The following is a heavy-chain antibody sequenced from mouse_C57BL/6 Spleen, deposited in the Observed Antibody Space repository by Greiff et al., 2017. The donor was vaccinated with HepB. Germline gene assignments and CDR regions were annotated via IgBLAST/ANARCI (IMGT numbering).Heavy chain of an antibody. V-gene: IGHV7-1*01. CDR3: AREAYGRYAMDY. CDR1: GFTFSDFY. CDR2: SRNKANDYTT. J-gene: IGHJ4*01. D-gene: IGHD1-1*02. Sequence: DVMLVESGGGLVQSGRSLRLSCATSGFTFSDFYMEWVRQAPGKGLEWIAASRNKANDYTTEYSASVKGRFIVSRDTSQSILYLQMNALRAEDTANYYCAREAYGRYAMDYWGQGTSVTVSS.